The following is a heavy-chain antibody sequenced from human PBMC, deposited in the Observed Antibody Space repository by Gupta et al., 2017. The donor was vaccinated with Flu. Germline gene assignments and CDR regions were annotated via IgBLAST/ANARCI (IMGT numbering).Heavy chain of an antibody. CDR3: ARPLLSSSYYYFDY. CDR2: IYSGGST. D-gene: IGHD3-22*01. CDR1: GFTVSSNY. V-gene: IGHV3-66*02. J-gene: IGHJ4*02. Sequence: EVQLVESGGGLVQPGGSLRLSCAASGFTVSSNYMSWVRQAPGKGLEWVSIIYSGGSTYYADSVKGRFTLSRDNSKNTLYLQMNNLRAEDTAVYYCARPLLSSSYYYFDYWGQGTLVTVSS.